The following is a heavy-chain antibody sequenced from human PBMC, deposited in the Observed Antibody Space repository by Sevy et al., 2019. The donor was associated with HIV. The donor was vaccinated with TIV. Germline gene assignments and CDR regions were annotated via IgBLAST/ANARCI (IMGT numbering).Heavy chain of an antibody. J-gene: IGHJ3*01. D-gene: IGHD3-10*01. V-gene: IGHV3-21*01. CDR2: ISASSNYI. Sequence: GGSLRLSCAASGFTFSTYMMNWVRQAPGKGLEWVSSISASSNYIYYADSVKGRFTISRDNGKNSLFLQMNSLRVEDTAVYYCARPYGSGSWEAFDLWGQGTMVTVSS. CDR1: GFTFSTYM. CDR3: ARPYGSGSWEAFDL.